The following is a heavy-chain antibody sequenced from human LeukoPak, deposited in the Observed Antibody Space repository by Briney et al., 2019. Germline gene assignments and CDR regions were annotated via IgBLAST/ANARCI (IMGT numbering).Heavy chain of an antibody. CDR3: ARGTEKTRISGYYSFDH. Sequence: SETLSLTCTVSGDSISGYFWTWIRQPAGKEREGIGRVYTSGTTYYNPSLESRVTISLDTFNNQFSLRVTSVTAADTAIYYCARGTEKTRISGYYSFDHWGRGLLVTVSS. CDR2: VYTSGTT. D-gene: IGHD5-12*01. V-gene: IGHV4-4*07. J-gene: IGHJ4*02. CDR1: GDSISGYF.